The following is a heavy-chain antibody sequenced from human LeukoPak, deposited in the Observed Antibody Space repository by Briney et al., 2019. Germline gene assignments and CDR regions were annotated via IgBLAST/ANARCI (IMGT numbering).Heavy chain of an antibody. CDR3: AGRRAVADLLTFDY. CDR2: ISYDGRNK. Sequence: GGSLRRSCAASGFTFSSYAMPWVRHAPGKGLEGVAVISYDGRNKYYADSVKARFTISSANCKTTLYLQMNSLRAEDTAVYYCAGRRAVADLLTFDYWGQGTLVTVSS. V-gene: IGHV3-30*04. J-gene: IGHJ4*02. CDR1: GFTFSSYA. D-gene: IGHD6-19*01.